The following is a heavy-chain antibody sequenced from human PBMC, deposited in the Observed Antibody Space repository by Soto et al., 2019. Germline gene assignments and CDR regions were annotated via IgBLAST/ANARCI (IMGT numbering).Heavy chain of an antibody. V-gene: IGHV1-69*06. Sequence: QVQLVQSGAEVKKPGSSVKVSCKASGGTFSSYAISWVRQAPGQGLEWMGGIIPIFGTANYAQKFQGRVTITADKSTSTAYMELRSLRSEDTAVYYCAREFPVFRYFDWLSVVYYYYGMDVWGQGTTVTVSS. D-gene: IGHD3-9*01. CDR3: AREFPVFRYFDWLSVVYYYYGMDV. J-gene: IGHJ6*02. CDR1: GGTFSSYA. CDR2: IIPIFGTA.